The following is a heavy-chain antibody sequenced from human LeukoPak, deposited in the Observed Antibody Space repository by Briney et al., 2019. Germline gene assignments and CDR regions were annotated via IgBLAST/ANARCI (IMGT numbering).Heavy chain of an antibody. CDR2: IYYSGST. V-gene: IGHV4-31*03. Sequence: SETLSLTCTVSGGSISSGGYYWSWIRQHPGKGLEWIGYIYYSGSTYYNPSLKSRVTISVDTSKNQFSLKLSSVTAADTAVYYCAREVGHDFWNYYYYMDVWGKGTTVTVSS. D-gene: IGHD3-3*01. CDR1: GGSISSGGYY. J-gene: IGHJ6*03. CDR3: AREVGHDFWNYYYYMDV.